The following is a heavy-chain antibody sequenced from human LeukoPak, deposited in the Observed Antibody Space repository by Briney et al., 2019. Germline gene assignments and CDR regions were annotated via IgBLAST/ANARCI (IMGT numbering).Heavy chain of an antibody. V-gene: IGHV3-7*01. CDR1: GFTFSSYR. CDR2: IKQDGSEK. Sequence: QPGGSLRLSCAASGFTFSSYRMSWVRQAPGKGLEWVANIKQDGSEKYYVDSVKGRFTISRDNAKNSLYLQMNSLRAEDTAVYYCARDLIAVATFDYWGQGTLVTVSS. CDR3: ARDLIAVATFDY. J-gene: IGHJ4*02. D-gene: IGHD6-19*01.